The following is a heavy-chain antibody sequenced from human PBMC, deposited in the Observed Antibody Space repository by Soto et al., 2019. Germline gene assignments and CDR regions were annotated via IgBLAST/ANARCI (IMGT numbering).Heavy chain of an antibody. V-gene: IGHV4-30-2*01. CDR3: ARTGDGDAFDI. Sequence: PSETLSLTCIVSGVSISRGGFAWSWIRQPPGEGLEWIGYIYHGGSTYYNPSLKNRVTISVDLSKNQFSLNLGSVTAADTAVYYCARTGDGDAFDIWGQGTLVTVSS. CDR1: GVSISRGGFA. J-gene: IGHJ3*02. CDR2: IYHGGST.